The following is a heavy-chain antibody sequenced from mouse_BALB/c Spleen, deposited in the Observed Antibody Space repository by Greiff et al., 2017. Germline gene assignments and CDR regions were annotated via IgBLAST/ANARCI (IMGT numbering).Heavy chain of an antibody. CDR3: NYDYYGSSSPWLAY. Sequence: VQLQQSGAELVRSGASVKLSCTASGFNIKDYYMHWVKQRPEQGLEWIGWIDPENGDTEYAPKFQGQATMTADTSSNTAYLQLSSLTSEDTAVYYCNYDYYGSSSPWLAYWGQGTLVTVSA. V-gene: IGHV14-4*02. CDR2: IDPENGDT. J-gene: IGHJ3*01. D-gene: IGHD1-1*01. CDR1: GFNIKDYY.